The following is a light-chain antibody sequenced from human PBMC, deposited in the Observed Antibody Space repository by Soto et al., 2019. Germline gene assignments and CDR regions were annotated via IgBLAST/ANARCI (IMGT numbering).Light chain of an antibody. CDR1: SSDVGAYNL. CDR3: TSYEGGGRYV. Sequence: QSALTQPACVSWSPGQSVTISCTGTSSDVGAYNLVSWYQQYPGKAPKLMIYEVSNRPSGVSNRFSGSKSGNTASLTISGLQAEDEADYYCCTSYEGGGRYVFGTGTKVTVL. J-gene: IGLJ1*01. CDR2: EVS. V-gene: IGLV2-14*01.